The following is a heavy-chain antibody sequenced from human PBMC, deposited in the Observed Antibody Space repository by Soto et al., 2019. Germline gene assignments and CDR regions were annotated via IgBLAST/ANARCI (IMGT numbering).Heavy chain of an antibody. CDR3: ASPKRRTSGNSVFGAMDV. V-gene: IGHV4-39*01. CDR2: VYYSGSS. J-gene: IGHJ6*02. CDR1: GGSISSSSYY. Sequence: SETLSLTCTVSGGSISSSSYYWGWVRQPPGKGLEWIGSVYYSGSSYYNPSLKSRVTISVDTSKNQFSLRLNSVTAADTAVYYCASPKRRTSGNSVFGAMDVWGHGPTVT. D-gene: IGHD2-21*02.